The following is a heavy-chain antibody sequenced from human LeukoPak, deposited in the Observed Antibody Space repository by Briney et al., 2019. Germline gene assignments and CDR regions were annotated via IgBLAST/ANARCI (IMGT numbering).Heavy chain of an antibody. J-gene: IGHJ4*02. Sequence: GGSLRLSCAASGFTFSSYSMNWFRQAPGKGLEWVSYISSSSSTIYYADSVKGRFTISRDNAKNSLYLQMSSLRAEDTAVYYCATLNGPLFEYWGQGTLVTVSS. CDR2: ISSSSSTI. CDR3: ATLNGPLFEY. D-gene: IGHD2-8*01. V-gene: IGHV3-48*04. CDR1: GFTFSSYS.